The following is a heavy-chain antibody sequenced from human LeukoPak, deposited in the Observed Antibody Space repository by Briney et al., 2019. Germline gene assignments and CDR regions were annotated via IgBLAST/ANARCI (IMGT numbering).Heavy chain of an antibody. V-gene: IGHV3-9*03. CDR1: AFTFDDYA. CDR2: ISWNSGSI. J-gene: IGHJ3*02. D-gene: IGHD6-13*01. CDR3: AKEAIIASAFDI. Sequence: PGRSLRLSCAASAFTFDDYAMHWVRQAPGKGLEWVSGISWNSGSIGYADSVKGRFTISRDNAKNSLYLQMNSLRAEDMALYYCAKEAIIASAFDIWGQGTMVTVSS.